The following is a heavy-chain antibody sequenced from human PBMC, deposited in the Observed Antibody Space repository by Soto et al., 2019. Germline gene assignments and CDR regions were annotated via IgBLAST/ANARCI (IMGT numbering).Heavy chain of an antibody. V-gene: IGHV4-4*07. CDR2: IYTSGST. D-gene: IGHD1-26*01. CDR1: GGSISSYY. J-gene: IGHJ6*02. CDR3: ARAGIVGATSYYYYGMDV. Sequence: SETLSLTCTVSGGSISSYYWSWIRQPAGRGLEWIGRIYTSGSTNYNPSLKSRVTMSVDTSKNQFSLKLSSVTAADTAVYYCARAGIVGATSYYYYGMDVWGQGTTVTVSS.